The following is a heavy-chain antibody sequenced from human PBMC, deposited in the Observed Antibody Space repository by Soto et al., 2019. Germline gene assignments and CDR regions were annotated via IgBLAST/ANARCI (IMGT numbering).Heavy chain of an antibody. Sequence: GASVKVSCKASGGTFSSYAISWVRQAPGQGLEWMGGIIPIFGTANYAQKFQGRVTITADESTSTAYMELSSLRSEDTAVYYCASLEYGASYFDYWGQGTLVTVSS. D-gene: IGHD4-17*01. J-gene: IGHJ4*02. CDR3: ASLEYGASYFDY. CDR2: IIPIFGTA. CDR1: GGTFSSYA. V-gene: IGHV1-69*13.